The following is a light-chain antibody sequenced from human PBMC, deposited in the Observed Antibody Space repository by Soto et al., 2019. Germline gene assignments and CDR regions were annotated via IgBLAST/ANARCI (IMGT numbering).Light chain of an antibody. CDR1: QSISNY. V-gene: IGKV1-39*01. CDR3: QQSYNAPRT. CDR2: DSS. Sequence: DIQMTQSPSSLSASVGDRVTITCRASQSISNYLSWYQQKPGKAPKLLIYDSSTLRSGVPSRFSGSGSGTAFTLTISSLQPEDFATYYCQQSYNAPRTFGQGTKLEIE. J-gene: IGKJ2*01.